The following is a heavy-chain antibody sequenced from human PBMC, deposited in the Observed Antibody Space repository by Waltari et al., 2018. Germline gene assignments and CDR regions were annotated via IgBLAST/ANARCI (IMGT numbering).Heavy chain of an antibody. D-gene: IGHD3-22*01. Sequence: QVQLVQSGAEVKKPGASVKVSCKASGYTFTGYYMHWVRQAPGQGLEWMGWINPNIGGTNYAQKFQGRVTMTRDTSISTAYMELSRLRSDDTAVYYCARVRPITMIVVVITTWFDYWGQGTLVTVSS. CDR3: ARVRPITMIVVVITTWFDY. J-gene: IGHJ4*02. CDR2: INPNIGGT. CDR1: GYTFTGYY. V-gene: IGHV1-2*02.